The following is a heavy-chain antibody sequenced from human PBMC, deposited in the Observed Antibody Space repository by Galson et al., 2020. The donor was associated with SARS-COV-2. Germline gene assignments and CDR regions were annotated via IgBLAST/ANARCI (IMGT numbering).Heavy chain of an antibody. CDR2: ITSSSYYI. CDR3: ARDVSPVGLGWYFDL. D-gene: IGHD1-26*01. CDR1: GFTFSSSS. V-gene: IGHV3-21*01. Sequence: VSLRLSCAASGFTFSSSSMNWVRQAPGRGLEWVSSITSSSYYIYYADSLKGRFTVSRDNSKNSLYLQMNSLRAEDTAVYYCARDVSPVGLGWYFDLWGRGTLVTVSS. J-gene: IGHJ2*01.